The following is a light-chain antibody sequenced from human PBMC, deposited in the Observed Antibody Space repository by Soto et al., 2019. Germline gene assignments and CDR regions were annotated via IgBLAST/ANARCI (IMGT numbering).Light chain of an antibody. CDR2: DVF. CDR1: SSDIGAYNF. CDR3: GSYTSSDTVV. J-gene: IGLJ3*02. V-gene: IGLV2-14*03. Sequence: QSALTQPASVSGSPGQSITISCTGTSSDIGAYNFVSWYQQHPGKAPKLIIYDVFDRPSGVSDRFSGSKSDNTASLTISGLQAEDEADYYCGSYTSSDTVVFGGGTKLTVL.